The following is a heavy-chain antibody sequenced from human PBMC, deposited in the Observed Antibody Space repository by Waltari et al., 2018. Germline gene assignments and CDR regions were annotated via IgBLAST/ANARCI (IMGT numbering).Heavy chain of an antibody. V-gene: IGHV1-8*01. CDR1: GYTFTSYD. CDR3: ARGLGKRWDEWFGDSPGFIDY. CDR2: MNPNSGNT. J-gene: IGHJ4*02. D-gene: IGHD3-10*01. Sequence: QVQLVQSGAEVKKPGASVKVSCKASGYTFTSYDINWVRQATGQGLEWMGWMNPNSGNTGYAQKFQGRVTMTRNTSISTAYMELSSLRSEDTAVYYCARGLGKRWDEWFGDSPGFIDYWGQGTLVTVSS.